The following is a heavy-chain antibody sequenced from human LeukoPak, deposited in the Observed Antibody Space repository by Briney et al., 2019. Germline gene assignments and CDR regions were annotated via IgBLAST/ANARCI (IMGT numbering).Heavy chain of an antibody. J-gene: IGHJ5*02. D-gene: IGHD4-17*01. V-gene: IGHV4-31*03. CDR2: IYYSGST. CDR3: TTATGYGDAWFDP. Sequence: SQTLSLTCTVSGGSISSGGYYWSWIRQHPGKGLEWIGYIYYSGSTYYNPSLKSRVTISVDTSKNQFSLKLSSVTAADTAVYYCTTATGYGDAWFDPWGQGTLVTVSS. CDR1: GGSISSGGYY.